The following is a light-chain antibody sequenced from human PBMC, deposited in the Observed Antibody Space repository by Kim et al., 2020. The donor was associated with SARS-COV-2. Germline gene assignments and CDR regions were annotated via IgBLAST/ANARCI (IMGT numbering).Light chain of an antibody. CDR1: RSDVDDYNY. Sequence: GRSITISCTGTRSDVDDYNYVSWYQQHPGKAPKLMLYDVNNRPSGVSTRFSGSKSGNTTSLTISGLQAEDEADYYCRSYTSSTTLLFGTGTKVTVL. CDR3: RSYTSSTTLL. CDR2: DVN. V-gene: IGLV2-14*03. J-gene: IGLJ1*01.